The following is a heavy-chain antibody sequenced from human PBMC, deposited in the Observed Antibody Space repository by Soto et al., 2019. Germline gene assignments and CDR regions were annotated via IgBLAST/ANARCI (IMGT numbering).Heavy chain of an antibody. CDR1: GGSISSGGYY. CDR3: ARATMVRDEDYYYGMDV. D-gene: IGHD3-10*01. J-gene: IGHJ6*02. Sequence: LCGGSISSGGYYWSWIRQHPGKGLEWIGYIYYSGSTYYNPSLKSRVTISVDTSKNQFSLKLSSVTAADTAVYYCARATMVRDEDYYYGMDVWGQGTTVTVSS. CDR2: IYYSGST. V-gene: IGHV4-31*02.